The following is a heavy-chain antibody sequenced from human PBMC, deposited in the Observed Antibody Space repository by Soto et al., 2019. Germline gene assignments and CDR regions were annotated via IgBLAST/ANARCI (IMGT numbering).Heavy chain of an antibody. CDR3: ASVDRGWFDP. CDR2: IYYSGST. CDR1: GGSISSYY. D-gene: IGHD3-10*01. V-gene: IGHV4-59*01. J-gene: IGHJ5*02. Sequence: QVQLQESGPGLVKPSETLSLTCTVSGGSISSYYWSWIRQPPGKGLEWIGYIYYSGSTNYNPSLKSRVTISVDTYKNQFSLKLSSVTAADTAVYYCASVDRGWFDPWGQGTLVTVSS.